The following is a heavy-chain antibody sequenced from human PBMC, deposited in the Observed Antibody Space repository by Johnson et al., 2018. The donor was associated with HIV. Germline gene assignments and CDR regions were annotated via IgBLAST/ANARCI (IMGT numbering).Heavy chain of an antibody. Sequence: VRLVETGGGLIQPGGSLRLSCVASGFTVSTNYMTWVRQAPGKGLEWVSRINSDGSSTNYADSVKGRFSISRDNAENTLYLQMNSLRAEDTAVYDGARAQGVLVWFRELLFDAFDIWGQGTMVTVSS. V-gene: IGHV3-53*02. J-gene: IGHJ3*02. CDR2: INSDGSST. CDR3: ARAQGVLVWFRELLFDAFDI. CDR1: GFTVSTNY. D-gene: IGHD3-10*01.